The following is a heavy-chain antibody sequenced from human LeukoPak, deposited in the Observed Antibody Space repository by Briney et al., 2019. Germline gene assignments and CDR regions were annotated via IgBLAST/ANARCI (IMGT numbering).Heavy chain of an antibody. CDR3: ARRTYISAAGHFDY. D-gene: IGHD6-13*01. V-gene: IGHV3-74*01. Sequence: GGSLRLSCAASGFSFSSYWMHWVRQAPGKGLVWVSHINTDGSSTDYADSVKGRFTISRDNAKNTLYLQMNSLRAEDTAVYHCARRTYISAAGHFDYWGQGTLVTVSS. CDR1: GFSFSSYW. CDR2: INTDGSST. J-gene: IGHJ4*02.